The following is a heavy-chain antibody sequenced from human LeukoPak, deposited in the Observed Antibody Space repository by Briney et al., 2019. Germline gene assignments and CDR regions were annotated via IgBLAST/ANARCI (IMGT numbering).Heavy chain of an antibody. CDR3: ARGRAL. CDR2: ISAYNGNT. J-gene: IGHJ4*02. V-gene: IGHV1-8*03. CDR1: GYTFTGYY. Sequence: ASVKVSCKASGYTFTGYYLHWVRQAPGQGLEWMGWISAYNGNTNYAQKFQGRVTITRNTSISTAYMELSSLRSEDTAVYYCARGRALWGQGTLVTVSS.